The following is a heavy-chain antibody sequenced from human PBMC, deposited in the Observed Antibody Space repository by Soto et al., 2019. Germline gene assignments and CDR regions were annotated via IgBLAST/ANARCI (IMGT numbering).Heavy chain of an antibody. CDR3: AGRGREVTAITQYYYYYYGMDV. J-gene: IGHJ6*02. V-gene: IGHV1-2*04. Sequence: ASVKVSCKASGYTFTGYYMHWVRQAPGQGLEWMGWINPNSGGTNYAQKFQGWVTMTRDTSISTAYMELSRLRSDDTAVYYCAGRGREVTAITQYYYYYYGMDVWGQGTTVTVSS. CDR2: INPNSGGT. CDR1: GYTFTGYY. D-gene: IGHD2-21*02.